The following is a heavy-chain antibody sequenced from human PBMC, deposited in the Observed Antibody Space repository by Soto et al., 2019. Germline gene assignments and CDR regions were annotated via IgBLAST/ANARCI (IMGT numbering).Heavy chain of an antibody. V-gene: IGHV1-8*01. J-gene: IGHJ5*02. CDR1: GFTFTNYN. CDR2: MNPNNFNT. CDR3: ARGHPPGP. Sequence: ASVQVCCKASGFTFTNYNINWVRQASGQGLEWMGWMNPNNFNTAYAQQFQGRVTMTADTSKSTAYMELSSLTSEDTALYFCARGHPPGPWGQGTLVTVSS.